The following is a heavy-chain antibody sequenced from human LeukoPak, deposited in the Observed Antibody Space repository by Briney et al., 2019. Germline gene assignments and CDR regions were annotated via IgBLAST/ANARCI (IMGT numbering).Heavy chain of an antibody. D-gene: IGHD5-24*01. CDR3: ARRRDDYSYYFDY. J-gene: IGHJ4*02. Sequence: PSETLSLTCTVSGGSISSYYWNWIRQPPGKGLEWIVYIYYTGGTNYNPSLKSRVTISVDTSKNQFSLILSSVTAADTAVYYCARRRDDYSYYFDYWGQGTLVTVSS. CDR2: IYYTGGT. CDR1: GGSISSYY. V-gene: IGHV4-59*01.